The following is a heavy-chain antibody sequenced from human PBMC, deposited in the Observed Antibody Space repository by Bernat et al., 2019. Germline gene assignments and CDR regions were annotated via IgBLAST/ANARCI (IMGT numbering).Heavy chain of an antibody. V-gene: IGHV4-39*01. J-gene: IGHJ2*01. CDR3: ARHPLTGNRVWYFDL. D-gene: IGHD7-27*01. CDR1: GGSISSSSHY. CDR2: IRYGGST. Sequence: QLQLQESGPGLVKPSETLSLTCTVSGGSISSSSHYWGWIRQPPGKGLEWIGSIRYGGSTCYNPSLKSRVTMSVDTSKNQFSLKMSSVTAADTAVYYCARHPLTGNRVWYFDLWGRGTLVTVSS.